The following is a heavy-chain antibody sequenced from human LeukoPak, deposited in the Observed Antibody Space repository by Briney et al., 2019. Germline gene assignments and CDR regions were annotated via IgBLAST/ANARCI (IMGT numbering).Heavy chain of an antibody. V-gene: IGHV4-61*02. Sequence: SETLSLTCTVSGGSISSGSYYWSWIRQPAGKGLEWIGRIYTSGSTNYNPSLKSRVTISVDTSKNQFSLKLSSVTAADTAVYYCARDPGFCSSTSCYTYFDYWGQRTLVTVSS. D-gene: IGHD2-2*01. CDR1: GGSISSGSYY. CDR2: IYTSGST. CDR3: ARDPGFCSSTSCYTYFDY. J-gene: IGHJ4*02.